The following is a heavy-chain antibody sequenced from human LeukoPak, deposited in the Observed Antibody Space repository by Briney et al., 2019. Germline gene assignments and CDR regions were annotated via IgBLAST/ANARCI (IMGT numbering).Heavy chain of an antibody. CDR1: GFTFSSYS. CDR2: ISSSSSYI. J-gene: IGHJ4*02. V-gene: IGHV3-21*04. CDR3: AKSNSHYYGSGSYYNENDY. D-gene: IGHD3-10*01. Sequence: GGSLRLSCAASGFTFSSYSMNWVRQAPGKGLEWVSSISSSSSYIYYADSVKGRFTISRDNAKNSLYLQMNSLRAEDTAVYYCAKSNSHYYGSGSYYNENDYWGQGTLVTVSS.